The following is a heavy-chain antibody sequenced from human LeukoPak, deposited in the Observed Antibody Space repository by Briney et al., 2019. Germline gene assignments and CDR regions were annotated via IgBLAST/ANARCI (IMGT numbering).Heavy chain of an antibody. CDR3: ARGTGLHY. V-gene: IGHV4-59*01. J-gene: IGHJ4*02. D-gene: IGHD4-17*01. CDR1: GGSISSYY. Sequence: SETLSLTCTVSGGSISSYYWSWIRQPPGKGLEWIGYIYYSGSTNYNPSLKSRVTISVDTSKNQFSLKLSSVTAADTAVYYCARGTGLHYWGQGTLVTVSS. CDR2: IYYSGST.